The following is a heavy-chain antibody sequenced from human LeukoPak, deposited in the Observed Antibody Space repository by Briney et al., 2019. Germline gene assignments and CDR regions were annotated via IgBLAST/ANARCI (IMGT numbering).Heavy chain of an antibody. CDR1: GYTFTSYD. CDR3: ARGRRVREWELGFDP. D-gene: IGHD1-26*01. V-gene: IGHV1-8*01. J-gene: IGHJ5*02. CDR2: MNPNSGNT. Sequence: ASVKVSCKASGYTFTSYDINWVRQATGQGLEWMGWMNPNSGNTGYAQKFRGRVTMTRNTSISTAYMELSSLRSEDTAVYYCARGRRVREWELGFDPWGQGTLVTVSS.